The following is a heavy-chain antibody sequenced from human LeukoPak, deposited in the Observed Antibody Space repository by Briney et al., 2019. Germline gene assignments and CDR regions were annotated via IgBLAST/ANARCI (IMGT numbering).Heavy chain of an antibody. D-gene: IGHD2-2*01. V-gene: IGHV1-46*01. CDR3: ARATDCSTSCYGDY. CDR1: GYSFTSYF. Sequence: ASVKVSCKASGYSFTSYFMHWVRQAPGHGLEWMGVINLSGASTSYAQKFQGRVTMTRDTSTSTVYMELSSLRSEDTAVYFCARATDCSTSCYGDYWGQGTLITVSS. J-gene: IGHJ4*02. CDR2: INLSGAST.